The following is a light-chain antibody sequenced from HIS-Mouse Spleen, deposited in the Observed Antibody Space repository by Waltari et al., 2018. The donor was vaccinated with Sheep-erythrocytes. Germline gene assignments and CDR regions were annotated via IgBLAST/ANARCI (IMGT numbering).Light chain of an antibody. CDR2: DVS. CDR3: CSYAGSYNHV. V-gene: IGLV2-11*01. J-gene: IGLJ1*01. Sequence: QSALTQPRSVSGSPGQSVPISLTRPSSDVGGYNYVPWYQQHPGKAPKLMIYDVSKRPSGVPDRFSGSKSGNTASLTISGLQAEDEADYYCCSYAGSYNHVFATGTKVTVL. CDR1: SSDVGGYNY.